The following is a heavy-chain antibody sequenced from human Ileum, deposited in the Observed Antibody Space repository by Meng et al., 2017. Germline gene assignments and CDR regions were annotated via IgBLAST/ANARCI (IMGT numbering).Heavy chain of an antibody. Sequence: GGSLRLSCAASGFIVSVNYMNWVRQAPGRGLVWVSVIDADGVTYYADSVKGRFTISRDSSKVTVYLQLNSLRTEDTAMYYCARSRSYGYLSHWGQGTLVTVSS. CDR3: ARSRSYGYLSH. V-gene: IGHV3-53*05. J-gene: IGHJ1*01. CDR2: IDADGVT. CDR1: GFIVSVNY. D-gene: IGHD3-16*01.